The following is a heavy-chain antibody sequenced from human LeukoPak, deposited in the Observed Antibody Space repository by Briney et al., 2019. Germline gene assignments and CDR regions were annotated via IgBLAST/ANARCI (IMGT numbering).Heavy chain of an antibody. Sequence: PGRSLRLSCAASGFTFSSYGMHWVRQAPGKGLEWVAVISYDGSNKYYADSVKGRFTISRDNSKNTLYLQMNSLRAEGTAVYYCAKERIVVVTATGFDYWGQGTLVTVSS. V-gene: IGHV3-30*18. J-gene: IGHJ4*02. CDR1: GFTFSSYG. D-gene: IGHD2-21*02. CDR3: AKERIVVVTATGFDY. CDR2: ISYDGSNK.